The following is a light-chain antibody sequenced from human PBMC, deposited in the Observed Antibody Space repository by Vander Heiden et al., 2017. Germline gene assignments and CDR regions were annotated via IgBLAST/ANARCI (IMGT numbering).Light chain of an antibody. CDR2: DAS. V-gene: IGKV1-33*01. CDR1: QDISNY. Sequence: DIQMTQSPSSLSASVGDRVTIICQASQDISNYLNWYQQKPGKAPKLLIYDASNLETGVPSRFSGSGSGTDFTFTISSLQPEDIATYYCQQYDNLPPFTFGSGTKVDIK. J-gene: IGKJ3*01. CDR3: QQYDNLPPFT.